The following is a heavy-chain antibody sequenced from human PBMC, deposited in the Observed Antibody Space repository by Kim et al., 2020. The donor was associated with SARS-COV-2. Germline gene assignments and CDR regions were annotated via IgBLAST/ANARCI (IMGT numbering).Heavy chain of an antibody. J-gene: IGHJ6*02. CDR1: GFTFSSYG. CDR3: ARDLWRITMVRGDGMDV. Sequence: GGSLRLSCAASGFTFSSYGMHWVRQAPGKGLEWVAVIWYDGSNKYYADSVKGRFTISRDNSKNTLYLQMNSLRAEDTAVYYCARDLWRITMVRGDGMDVWGQGTTVTVSS. V-gene: IGHV3-33*08. D-gene: IGHD3-10*01. CDR2: IWYDGSNK.